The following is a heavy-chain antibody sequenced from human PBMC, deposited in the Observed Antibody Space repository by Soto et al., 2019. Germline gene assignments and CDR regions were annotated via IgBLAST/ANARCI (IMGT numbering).Heavy chain of an antibody. CDR2: ISATGGGT. CDR3: AKDRRTGGNSAFYFDF. Sequence: VGSLRLSCAASGFKFSNNAMSWVRQAPGKGLEWVSLISATGGGTYYADSVKGRFTISRDNSHNTLYLQVHSLTAEDTAVYYCAKDRRTGGNSAFYFDFWGQGAQVIVSS. CDR1: GFKFSNNA. D-gene: IGHD3-16*01. J-gene: IGHJ4*02. V-gene: IGHV3-23*01.